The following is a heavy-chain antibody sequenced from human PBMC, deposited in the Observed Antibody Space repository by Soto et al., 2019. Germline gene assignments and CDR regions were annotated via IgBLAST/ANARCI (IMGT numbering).Heavy chain of an antibody. Sequence: SETLSLTCTVSGGSISSYYWSWIRQPPGKGLEWIGYIYYSGSTNYNPSLKSRVTISVDTSKNQFSLKLSSVTAADTAVYYCARIAAAGNSPRPYFDYWGQGTLVTVSS. CDR2: IYYSGST. CDR1: GGSISSYY. D-gene: IGHD6-13*01. CDR3: ARIAAAGNSPRPYFDY. J-gene: IGHJ4*02. V-gene: IGHV4-59*01.